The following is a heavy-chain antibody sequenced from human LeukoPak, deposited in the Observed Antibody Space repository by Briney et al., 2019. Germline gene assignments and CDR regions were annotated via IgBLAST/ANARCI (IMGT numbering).Heavy chain of an antibody. CDR1: GYTFTTYG. D-gene: IGHD1-26*01. Sequence: ASVKVSCKASGYTFTTYGINWVRQAPGQGLEWMGWISPYNGNTNYAQKLQGRVTMTTDTSTGTVYMELRSLRSDDTAGYYCARAGSSTATYPNWFDPWGKGTLVTVSS. V-gene: IGHV1-18*01. CDR2: ISPYNGNT. CDR3: ARAGSSTATYPNWFDP. J-gene: IGHJ5*02.